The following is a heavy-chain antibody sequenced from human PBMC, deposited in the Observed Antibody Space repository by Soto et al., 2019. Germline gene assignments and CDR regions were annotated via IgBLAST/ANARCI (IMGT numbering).Heavy chain of an antibody. CDR2: INHSGST. CDR1: GGSFSGYY. V-gene: IGHV4-34*01. J-gene: IGHJ6*03. D-gene: IGHD4-17*01. Sequence: PSETLSLTCAVYGGSFSGYYWSWIRQPPGKGLKWIGEINHSGSTNYNPSLKSRVTISVDTSKNQFSLKLSSVTAADTAVYYCARGDYDRAYYYYYMDVWGKGTTVTVSS. CDR3: ARGDYDRAYYYYYMDV.